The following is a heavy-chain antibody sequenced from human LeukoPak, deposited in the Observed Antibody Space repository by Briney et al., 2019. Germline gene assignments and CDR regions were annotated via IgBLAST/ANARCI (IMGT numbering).Heavy chain of an antibody. J-gene: IGHJ6*02. Sequence: GGSLRLSCVAAGFTFSSYAMSWVRQAPGKGLEWVSVISDSGGRTYYADSVKGRFTISRDNSKNTLYLQMNSLRAEDTAVYYCAKAFDGIHYYYYGMDVWGQGTTVTVSS. V-gene: IGHV3-23*01. CDR1: GFTFSSYA. D-gene: IGHD2/OR15-2a*01. CDR3: AKAFDGIHYYYYGMDV. CDR2: ISDSGGRT.